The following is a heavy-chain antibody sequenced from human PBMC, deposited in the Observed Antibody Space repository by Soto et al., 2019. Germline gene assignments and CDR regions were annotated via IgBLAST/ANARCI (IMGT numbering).Heavy chain of an antibody. CDR3: ARAVRDTAMVSYYYYGMDV. CDR1: GYTFTGYY. J-gene: IGHJ6*02. D-gene: IGHD5-18*01. V-gene: IGHV1-2*02. Sequence: ASVKVSCKASGYTFTGYYMHWVRQAPGQVLEWMGWINPNSGGTNYAQKFQGRVTMTRDTSISTAYMELSRLRSDDTAVYYCARAVRDTAMVSYYYYGMDVGGQGTTVTVSS. CDR2: INPNSGGT.